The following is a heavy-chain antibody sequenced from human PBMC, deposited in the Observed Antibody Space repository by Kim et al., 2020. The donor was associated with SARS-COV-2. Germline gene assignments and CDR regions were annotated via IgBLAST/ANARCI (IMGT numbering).Heavy chain of an antibody. Sequence: GGSLRLSCAASGFTLNNFGMHWVRQAPGKGLEWGAVISSEGSKKHYADSVNGLLTIPSDSFKNTMSLQMSGLTAEDTAKYYCAKANVFLSFDTFHDDAF. CDR3: AKANVFLSFDTFHDDAF. V-gene: IGHV3-30*18. CDR1: GFTLNNFG. J-gene: IGHJ3*01. CDR2: ISSEGSKK. D-gene: IGHD5-18*01.